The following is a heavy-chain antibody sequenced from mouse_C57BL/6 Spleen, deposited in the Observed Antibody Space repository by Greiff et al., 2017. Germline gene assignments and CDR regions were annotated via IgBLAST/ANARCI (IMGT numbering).Heavy chain of an antibody. CDR2: IYPRSGNT. CDR3: AWYYGSSYWFAY. D-gene: IGHD1-1*01. Sequence: QVQLQQSGAELARPGASVKLSCKASGYTFTSYGISWVKQRTGQGLEWIGEIYPRSGNTYYNEKFKGKATLTADKSSSTAYMELRSLTSEDSAVYFCAWYYGSSYWFAYWGQGTLVTVSA. V-gene: IGHV1-81*01. CDR1: GYTFTSYG. J-gene: IGHJ3*01.